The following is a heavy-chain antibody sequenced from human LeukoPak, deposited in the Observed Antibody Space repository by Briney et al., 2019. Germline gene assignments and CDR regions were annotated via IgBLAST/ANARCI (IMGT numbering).Heavy chain of an antibody. CDR2: IYYSGST. CDR3: ARVASSVMDY. J-gene: IGHJ4*02. CDR1: GGSISSNNYY. Sequence: SETLSLTCTVSGGSISSNNYYWGWIRQPPGKGLEWIGSIYYSGSTYNNPSLKSRVTISLDTSKNQFSLKMTSVTTADTAVYYCARVASSVMDYWGQGILVTVSS. D-gene: IGHD2-8*01. V-gene: IGHV4-39*07.